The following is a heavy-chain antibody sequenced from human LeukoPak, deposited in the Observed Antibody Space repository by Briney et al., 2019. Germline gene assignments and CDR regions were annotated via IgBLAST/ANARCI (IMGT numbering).Heavy chain of an antibody. V-gene: IGHV4-39*07. CDR1: GGSISSSSYY. Sequence: PSETLSLTCTVSGGSISSSSYYWGWIRQPPGKGLEWIGSIYYSGSTYYNPSLKSRVTISVDTSKNQFSLKLSSVTAADTAVYYCGVQKGVIPFDYWGQGTLVTVSS. CDR2: IYYSGST. J-gene: IGHJ4*02. D-gene: IGHD3-16*02. CDR3: GVQKGVIPFDY.